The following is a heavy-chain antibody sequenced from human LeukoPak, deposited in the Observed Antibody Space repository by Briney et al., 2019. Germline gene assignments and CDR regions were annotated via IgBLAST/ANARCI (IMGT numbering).Heavy chain of an antibody. CDR2: IYYSGST. CDR1: GGSISSGDYY. CDR3: AGYCSSTSCYPLYYFDY. V-gene: IGHV4-30-4*08. J-gene: IGHJ4*02. D-gene: IGHD2-2*01. Sequence: PSETLSLTCTVSGGSISSGDYYWRWIRQPPGKGLEGIGYIYYSGSTYYNPSLKSRVTISVDTSKNQFSLKLSSVTAADTAVYYCAGYCSSTSCYPLYYFDYWGQGTLVTVSS.